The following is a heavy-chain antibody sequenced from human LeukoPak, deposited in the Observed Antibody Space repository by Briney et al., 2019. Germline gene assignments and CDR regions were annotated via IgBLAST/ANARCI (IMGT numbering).Heavy chain of an antibody. J-gene: IGHJ3*02. V-gene: IGHV1-69*05. Sequence: SVKVSCKASGGTFSSYAISWVRQAPGQGLEWMGGIIPIFGTANYAQKFQGRVTITTDESTSTAYMELSSLRSEDTAVYYCARLSAALGQLRGAFDIWGQGTMVTVSS. CDR2: IIPIFGTA. CDR3: ARLSAALGQLRGAFDI. D-gene: IGHD2-2*01. CDR1: GGTFSSYA.